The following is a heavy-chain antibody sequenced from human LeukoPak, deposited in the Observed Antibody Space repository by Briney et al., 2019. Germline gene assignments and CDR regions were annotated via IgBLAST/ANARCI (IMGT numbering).Heavy chain of an antibody. V-gene: IGHV3-33*01. J-gene: IGHJ4*02. CDR3: ARDRVYCSGGSCAPYFDY. CDR1: GFTFSSYG. Sequence: GRSPRLSCAASGFTFSSYGMHWVRQAPSKGLEWVAVIWYDGSNKYYADSVKGRFTISRDNSKNTLYLQMNSLRAEDTAVYYCARDRVYCSGGSCAPYFDYWGQGTLVTVSS. CDR2: IWYDGSNK. D-gene: IGHD2-15*01.